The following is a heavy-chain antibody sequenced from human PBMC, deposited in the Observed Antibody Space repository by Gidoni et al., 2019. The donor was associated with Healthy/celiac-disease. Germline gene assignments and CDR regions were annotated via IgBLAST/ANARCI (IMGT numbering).Heavy chain of an antibody. D-gene: IGHD3-9*01. Sequence: QVQLVQSGAEVKKPGSSVKVSCTASGGTFSSYAISWGRQAPGQGLEWMGGIIPIFGTANYAQKFQGRVTITADESTSTAYMELCSLRSEDTAVYYCARDYDILTGSYIDAFDIWGQGTMVTVSS. J-gene: IGHJ3*02. CDR1: GGTFSSYA. CDR3: ARDYDILTGSYIDAFDI. V-gene: IGHV1-69*01. CDR2: IIPIFGTA.